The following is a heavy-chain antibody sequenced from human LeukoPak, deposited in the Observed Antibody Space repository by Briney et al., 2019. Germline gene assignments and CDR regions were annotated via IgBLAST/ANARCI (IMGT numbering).Heavy chain of an antibody. CDR1: GFTVSSNY. V-gene: IGHV3-53*05. Sequence: PGGSLRLSCAASGFTVSSNYMSWVRQAPGKGLEWVSVIYSGGSTYYADSVKGRFTISRDNSKNTLYLQMNSLRAEDTAVYYCARGHSSSPTPFDYWGQGTLVTVSS. CDR2: IYSGGST. D-gene: IGHD6-13*01. J-gene: IGHJ4*02. CDR3: ARGHSSSPTPFDY.